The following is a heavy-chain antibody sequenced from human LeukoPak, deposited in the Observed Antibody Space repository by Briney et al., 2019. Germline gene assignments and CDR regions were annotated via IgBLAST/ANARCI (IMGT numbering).Heavy chain of an antibody. D-gene: IGHD6-6*01. CDR1: GYTFTGYY. J-gene: IGHJ6*03. Sequence: GASVKVSCKASGYTFTGYYMHWVRQAPGQGLEWMGGIIPIFGTANYAQKFQGRVTITTDESTSTAYMELSSLRSEDTAVYYCARVRVGYSSSSTPFYMDVWGKGTTVTVSS. CDR3: ARVRVGYSSSSTPFYMDV. V-gene: IGHV1-69*05. CDR2: IIPIFGTA.